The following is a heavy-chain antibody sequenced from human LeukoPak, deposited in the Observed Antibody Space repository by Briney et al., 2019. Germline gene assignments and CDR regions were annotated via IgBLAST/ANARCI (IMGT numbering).Heavy chain of an antibody. J-gene: IGHJ5*02. Sequence: VASVKVSCKASGYIFTNYYMYWMRQAPGQGLEWMGLINPSGGGTNYAQKFQGRVTMTRDMSTSTVYMELSSLRSEDTAVYYCARGVHVRTYDSNHNRFDPWGQGTLVTVSS. CDR2: INPSGGGT. CDR1: GYIFTNYY. V-gene: IGHV1-46*01. CDR3: ARGVHVRTYDSNHNRFDP. D-gene: IGHD3-22*01.